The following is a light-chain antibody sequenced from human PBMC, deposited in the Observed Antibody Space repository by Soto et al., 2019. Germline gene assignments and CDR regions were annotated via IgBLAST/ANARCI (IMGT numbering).Light chain of an antibody. CDR1: QSVSSNN. CDR2: GAS. Sequence: MMLTQPRATLSVSPRERVTLSCRASQSVSSNNLAWYQQKLGRAPRLLISGASRRATGIPDRFSGSGSGTDFTLTITSLEPEDFAVYYCQQYSTSPRTFGQGAQVDIK. CDR3: QQYSTSPRT. V-gene: IGKV3-20*01. J-gene: IGKJ1*01.